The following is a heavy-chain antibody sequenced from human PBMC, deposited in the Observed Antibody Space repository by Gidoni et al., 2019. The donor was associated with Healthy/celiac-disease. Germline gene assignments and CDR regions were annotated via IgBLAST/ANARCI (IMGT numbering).Heavy chain of an antibody. CDR2: IWYDGSNK. CDR3: ARGLEQLGLHYYYYGMDV. D-gene: IGHD6-6*01. J-gene: IGHJ6*02. V-gene: IGHV3-33*01. CDR1: GFTFSSYG. Sequence: QVQLVESGGGVVQPGRALRLSCAASGFTFSSYGMHWVRQAPGKGLEWVAVIWYDGSNKYYADSVKGRFTISRDNSKNTLYLQMNSLRAEDTAVYYCARGLEQLGLHYYYYGMDVWGQGTTVTVSS.